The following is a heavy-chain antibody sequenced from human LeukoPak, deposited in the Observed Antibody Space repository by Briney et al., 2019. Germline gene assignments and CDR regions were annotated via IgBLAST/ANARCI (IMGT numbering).Heavy chain of an antibody. V-gene: IGHV4-39*01. J-gene: IGHJ5*02. CDR1: GGSISSSSYY. CDR3: ARRSSSSPTPYWFDP. CDR2: IYYSGST. Sequence: SETLSLTCTVSGGSISSSSYYWGWIRQPPGKGVERIGSIYYSGSTYYNPSLKSRVTISVDTSKSQFSLKLSSVTAADTAVYYCARRSSSSPTPYWFDPWGQGTLVTVPS. D-gene: IGHD6-6*01.